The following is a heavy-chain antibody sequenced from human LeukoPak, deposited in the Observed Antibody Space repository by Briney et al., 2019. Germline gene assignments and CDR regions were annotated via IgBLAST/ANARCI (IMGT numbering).Heavy chain of an antibody. D-gene: IGHD3-22*01. J-gene: IGHJ4*02. CDR3: AKGDDSSGYYPGGADY. CDR2: ISGSGGST. V-gene: IGHV3-23*01. Sequence: GGSLGLSCAASGFTFSSYAMSWVRQAPGKGLEWVSAISGSGGSTYYADSVKGRFTISRDNSKNTLYLQMNSLRAEDTAVYYCAKGDDSSGYYPGGADYWGQGTLVTVSS. CDR1: GFTFSSYA.